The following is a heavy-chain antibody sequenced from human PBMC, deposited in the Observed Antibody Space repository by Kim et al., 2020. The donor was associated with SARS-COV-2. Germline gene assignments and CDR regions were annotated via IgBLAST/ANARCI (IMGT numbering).Heavy chain of an antibody. CDR3: ARDPGLPLDPQLGPRGRYYYYGMDV. CDR2: ISSSSSTI. Sequence: GGSLRLSCAASGFTFSSYSMNWVRQAPGKGLEWVSYISSSSSTIYYADSVKGRFTISRDNAKNSLYLQMNSLRDEDTAVYYCARDPGLPLDPQLGPRGRYYYYGMDVWGQGTTVTVSS. V-gene: IGHV3-48*02. CDR1: GFTFSSYS. J-gene: IGHJ6*02. D-gene: IGHD6-13*01.